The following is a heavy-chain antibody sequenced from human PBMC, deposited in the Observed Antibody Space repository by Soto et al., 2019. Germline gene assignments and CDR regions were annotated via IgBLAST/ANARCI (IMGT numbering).Heavy chain of an antibody. Sequence: LSLTCTVSGGPIRTGDYYWVWKRQTPGRGLEWIGSVYYTGTTYYTPSLHGRVTMSADTSKNTFFLELRSVTAADTAVYFCAREPYLPMARNDFWGQGAQVTVSS. J-gene: IGHJ4*02. D-gene: IGHD3-10*01. CDR1: GGPIRTGDYY. V-gene: IGHV4-39*02. CDR2: VYYTGTT. CDR3: AREPYLPMARNDF.